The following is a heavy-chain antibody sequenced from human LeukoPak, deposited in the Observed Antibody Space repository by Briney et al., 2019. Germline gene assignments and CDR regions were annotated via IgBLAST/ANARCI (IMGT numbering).Heavy chain of an antibody. CDR2: VSSSGSST. V-gene: IGHV3-23*01. CDR1: GFTFNFYA. Sequence: GGSLRLSCAASGFTFNFYAMTWVRQAPGKGLEWLSTVSSSGSSTYYASSVKGRFTISRDNSKNTLYLQMNSLRAEDTAVYYCAKKDVLGGDGSPSRPLDYWGQGTLVTVSS. D-gene: IGHD3-16*01. CDR3: AKKDVLGGDGSPSRPLDY. J-gene: IGHJ4*02.